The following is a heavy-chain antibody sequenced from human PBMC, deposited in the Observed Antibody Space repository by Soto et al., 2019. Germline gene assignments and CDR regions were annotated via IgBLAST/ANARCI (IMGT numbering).Heavy chain of an antibody. V-gene: IGHV4-39*01. CDR3: ATADGFGVVTPFFEY. CDR1: GGSISSRSHY. Sequence: QLQLQESGPGLVKPSETLSHTCTVSGGSISSRSHYWGWIRQSPGKHLEWIGSSYYRGSTHYNPSLKTRVTISVDTSKNQVFLKVFSVTAADTAVYYCATADGFGVVTPFFEYWGQGILVTVSS. D-gene: IGHD3-3*01. J-gene: IGHJ4*02. CDR2: SYYRGST.